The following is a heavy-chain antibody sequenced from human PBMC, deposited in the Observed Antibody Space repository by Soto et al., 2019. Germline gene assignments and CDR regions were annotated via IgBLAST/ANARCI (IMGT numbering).Heavy chain of an antibody. J-gene: IGHJ6*03. V-gene: IGHV4-59*08. CDR1: GGSISSYY. CDR3: ATHLGDYYYYYMDV. CDR2: IYYSGST. D-gene: IGHD3-16*01. Sequence: SETLSLTCTVSGGSISSYYWSWIRQPPGKGLEWIGYIYYSGSTNYNPSLKSRVTISVDTSKNQFSLKLSSVTAADTAVYYFATHLGDYYYYYMDVWGKGTTVTVSS.